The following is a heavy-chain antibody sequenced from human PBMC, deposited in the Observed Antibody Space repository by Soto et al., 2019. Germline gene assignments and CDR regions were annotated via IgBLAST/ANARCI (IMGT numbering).Heavy chain of an antibody. V-gene: IGHV4-30-4*08. CDR2: IYYSGST. J-gene: IGHJ4*02. D-gene: IGHD3-3*01. CDR3: AREKRITIFGVVIIGGPFDY. Sequence: SETLSLTCTVSGGSISSSSYYWGWIRQPPGKGLEWIGYIYYSGSTYYNPSLKSRVTISVDTSKNQFSLKLSSVTAADTAVYYCAREKRITIFGVVIIGGPFDYWGQGTLVTVSS. CDR1: GGSISSSSYY.